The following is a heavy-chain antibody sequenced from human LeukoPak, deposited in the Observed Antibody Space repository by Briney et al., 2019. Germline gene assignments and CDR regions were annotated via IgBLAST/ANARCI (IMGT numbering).Heavy chain of an antibody. CDR1: GGSISSSDW. CDR3: ATAPILRGEGGEHYKYGMDV. D-gene: IGHD2-2*02. CDR2: IYHSGST. Sequence: PSGTLSLTCAVSGGSISSSDWWSWVRPPPGKGLEWIGEIYHSGSTNYNPSLKSRVTISADTFKNHFSLKLTSVTAADTAVYYCATAPILRGEGGEHYKYGMDVWGQGTTVIVSS. V-gene: IGHV4-4*02. J-gene: IGHJ6*02.